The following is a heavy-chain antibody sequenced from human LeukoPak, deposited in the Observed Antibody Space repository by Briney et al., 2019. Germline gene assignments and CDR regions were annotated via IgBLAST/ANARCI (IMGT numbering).Heavy chain of an antibody. Sequence: GGSLRLSCAASGFTFDDYAMHWVRQAPGKGLEWVSGISWNGGNINYADSVKGRFTISRDNAKNSLYLQMTSLRAEDTALYYCAKDLDTSGYQGFDYWGQGTLVTVSS. CDR1: GFTFDDYA. CDR3: AKDLDTSGYQGFDY. V-gene: IGHV3-9*01. CDR2: ISWNGGNI. D-gene: IGHD3-22*01. J-gene: IGHJ4*02.